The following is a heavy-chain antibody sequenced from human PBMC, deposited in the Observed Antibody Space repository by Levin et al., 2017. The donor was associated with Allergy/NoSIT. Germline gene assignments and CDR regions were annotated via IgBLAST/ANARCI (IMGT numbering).Heavy chain of an antibody. CDR3: IRDQRPADSFDS. CDR1: GFTFSNYW. J-gene: IGHJ4*02. D-gene: IGHD3/OR15-3a*01. Sequence: LSLTCAASGFTFSNYWMHWVRQAPGKGLVWVARIRGDGSEINYADSVKGRFTISRDNAKSTVYLQVNSLTTEDTAVYYCIRDQRPADSFDSWGQGTLVTVSS. V-gene: IGHV3-74*01. CDR2: IRGDGSEI.